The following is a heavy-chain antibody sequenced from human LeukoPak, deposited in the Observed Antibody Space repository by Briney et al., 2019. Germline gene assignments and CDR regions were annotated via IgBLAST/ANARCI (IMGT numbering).Heavy chain of an antibody. D-gene: IGHD2-2*01. CDR3: ARGAAAAIPFDY. V-gene: IGHV5-51*01. Sequence: GESLEISCQGSGSSFTSYWIGRVRQLPGKGLEWMGIIYPGHSDTRYTPSFQGQLTISADKSISTAYLQWSSLKASDTSMYYCARGAAAAIPFDYWGQGTLVTVSS. CDR1: GSSFTSYW. J-gene: IGHJ4*02. CDR2: IYPGHSDT.